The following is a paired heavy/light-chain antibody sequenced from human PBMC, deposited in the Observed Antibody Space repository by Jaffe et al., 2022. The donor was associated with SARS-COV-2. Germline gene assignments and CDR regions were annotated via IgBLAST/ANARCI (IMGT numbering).Light chain of an antibody. V-gene: IGLV3-19*01. Sequence: SSELTQDPAVSVALGQTVSITCQGDSLRSYYASWFQQKPGQAPVLVVYGKNNRPSGIPDRFSGSYSGSTASLTITGAQAEDEADYYCNSRDSRDDHLYVFGTGTKVSVL. CDR3: NSRDSRDDHLYV. CDR2: GKN. CDR1: SLRSYY. J-gene: IGLJ1*01.
Heavy chain of an antibody. CDR3: AKDEWNAYQYVYYMDV. D-gene: IGHD1-1*01. CDR2: ISANT. J-gene: IGHJ6*03. CDR1: GFTFSSYA. V-gene: IGHV3-23*04. Sequence: EVQLVESGGGLVQPGGSLRLSCEASGFTFSSYAMSWVRQAPGKGLEWVSSISANTYYADSVKGRFTISRDNSRNTLYLQMNSLRAEDTAVYYCAKDEWNAYQYVYYMDVWGKGTTVTVSS.